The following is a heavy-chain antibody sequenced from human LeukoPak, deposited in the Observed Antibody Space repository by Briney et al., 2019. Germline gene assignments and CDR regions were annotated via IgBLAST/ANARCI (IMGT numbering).Heavy chain of an antibody. V-gene: IGHV3-43*02. J-gene: IGHJ4*02. CDR3: AKGGRSGTYYNRFDY. D-gene: IGHD3-10*01. CDR1: GFTFDDYA. CDR2: ISGDGDNT. Sequence: GGSLRLSCAASGFTFDDYAMHWVRLAPGKGLEWVSLISGDGDNTYYADSVKGRFTISRDNSKNSLYLQMNSLTTEDTALYYCAKGGRSGTYYNRFDYWGQGTLVTVSS.